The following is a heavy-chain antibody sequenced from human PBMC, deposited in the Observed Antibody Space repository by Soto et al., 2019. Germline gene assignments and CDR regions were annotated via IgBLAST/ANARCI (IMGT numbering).Heavy chain of an antibody. D-gene: IGHD4-4*01. CDR3: ARGGNYEYYYYGMDV. V-gene: IGHV4-4*07. J-gene: IGHJ6*02. Sequence: SETLSLTCTVSGGSISSYYWSWIRQPAGKGLEWIGRIYTSGSTNYNPSLKSRVTMSVDTSKNQFSLKLSSVTAADTAAYYCARGGNYEYYYYGMDVWGQGTTVTVSS. CDR2: IYTSGST. CDR1: GGSISSYY.